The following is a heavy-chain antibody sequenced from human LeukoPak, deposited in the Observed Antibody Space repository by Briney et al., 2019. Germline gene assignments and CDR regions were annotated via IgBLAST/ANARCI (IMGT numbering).Heavy chain of an antibody. Sequence: GGSLRLSCAASGFTFSSYGMHWVRQAPGKGLEWVAVIWYDGSNKYYADSVKGRFTISRDNSKNTLYLQMNSLRAEDTAVYYCARDEVFDAFDIWGQGTMVTVSS. CDR2: IWYDGSNK. J-gene: IGHJ3*02. CDR3: ARDEVFDAFDI. CDR1: GFTFSSYG. V-gene: IGHV3-33*01. D-gene: IGHD2-21*01.